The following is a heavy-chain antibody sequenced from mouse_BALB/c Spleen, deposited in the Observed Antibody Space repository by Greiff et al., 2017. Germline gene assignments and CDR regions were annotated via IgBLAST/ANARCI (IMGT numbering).Heavy chain of an antibody. CDR3: ARRVDYYGSSDGGAMDY. CDR1: GYAFTNYL. CDR2: INPGSGGT. Sequence: QVHVKQSGAELVRPGTSVKVSCKASGYAFTNYLIEWVKQRPGQGLEWIGVINPGSGGTNYNEKFKGKASLTADKSSSTAYMQLSSLTSDDSAVYCCARRVDYYGSSDGGAMDYWGQGTSVTVSS. D-gene: IGHD1-1*01. V-gene: IGHV1-54*01. J-gene: IGHJ4*01.